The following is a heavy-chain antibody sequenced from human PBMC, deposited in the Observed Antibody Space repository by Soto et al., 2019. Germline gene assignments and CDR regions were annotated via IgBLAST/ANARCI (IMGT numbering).Heavy chain of an antibody. V-gene: IGHV3-23*01. CDR3: AKAAGYHTLYFQH. CDR1: GVTLSSYA. CDR2: ISGRGCST. D-gene: IGHD2-2*01. J-gene: IGHJ1*01. Sequence: GSLRLCCAASGVTLSSYALSWVRQGPGKGLEWVSAISGRGCSTYYADSVKGRFTISRDNSKNTLYLQMHSLRAEDTAVYYCAKAAGYHTLYFQHWAQGTLVTVSS.